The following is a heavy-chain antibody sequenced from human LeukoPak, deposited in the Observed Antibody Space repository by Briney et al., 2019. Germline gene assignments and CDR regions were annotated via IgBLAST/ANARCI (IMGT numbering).Heavy chain of an antibody. D-gene: IGHD3-9*01. CDR2: ISYDGSNK. CDR3: AKDRLNLYYDILTGCPGCSCMDL. J-gene: IGHJ6*02. CDR1: GFTFSSYG. V-gene: IGHV3-30*18. Sequence: GGSLRLSCAASGFTFSSYGMHWVRQAPGKGLEWVAVISYDGSNKYYADSVKGRFTISRDNSKNTLYLQMNSLRAEDTAVYYCAKDRLNLYYDILTGCPGCSCMDLWRQGTTVTVSS.